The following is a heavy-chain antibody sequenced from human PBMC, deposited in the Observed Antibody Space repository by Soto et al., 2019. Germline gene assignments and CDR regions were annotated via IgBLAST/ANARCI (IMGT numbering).Heavy chain of an antibody. J-gene: IGHJ4*02. CDR2: IYYSGST. CDR3: ARAPHYYDSSGYYMAHFDY. Sequence: PSETLSLTCTVSGGSISSGDYYWSWIRQPPGKGLEWIGYIYYSGSTYYNPSLKSRFTISVDTSKNQFSLKLSSVTAADTAVYYCARAPHYYDSSGYYMAHFDYWGQGTLVTVSS. D-gene: IGHD3-22*01. CDR1: GGSISSGDYY. V-gene: IGHV4-30-4*01.